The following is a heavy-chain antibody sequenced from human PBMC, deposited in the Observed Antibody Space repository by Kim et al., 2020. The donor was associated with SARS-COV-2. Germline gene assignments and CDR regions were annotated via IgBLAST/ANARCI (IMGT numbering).Heavy chain of an antibody. CDR1: GFTFSSYG. CDR2: ISYDGSNK. V-gene: IGHV3-33*05. CDR3: ARDSSSWYFGNYYYYGMDV. D-gene: IGHD6-13*01. J-gene: IGHJ6*02. Sequence: GGSLRLSCAASGFTFSSYGMHWVRQAPGKGLEWVAVISYDGSNKYYADSVKGRFTISRDNSKNTLYLQMNSLRAEDTAVYYCARDSSSWYFGNYYYYGMDVWGQGTTVTVSS.